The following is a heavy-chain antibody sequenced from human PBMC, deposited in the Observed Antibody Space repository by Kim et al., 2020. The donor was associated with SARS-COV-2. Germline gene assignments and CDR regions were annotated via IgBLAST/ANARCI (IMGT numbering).Heavy chain of an antibody. CDR1: GFTFGDYA. V-gene: IGHV3-9*01. CDR2: ISWNSGSI. J-gene: IGHJ4*02. Sequence: GGSLRLSCAASGFTFGDYAMHWVRQAPGKGLEWVSGISWNSGSIGYADSVKGRFTISRDNAKNSLYLQMNSLRAEDTALYYCAKGSKSHVLYGFDHWGQGTLVTVSS. CDR3: AKGSKSHVLYGFDH. D-gene: IGHD2-8*01.